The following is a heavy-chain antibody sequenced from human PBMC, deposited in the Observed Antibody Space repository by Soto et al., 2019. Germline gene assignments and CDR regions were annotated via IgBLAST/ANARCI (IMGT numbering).Heavy chain of an antibody. CDR2: IYPSDSDT. CDR1: GYSFSTFW. J-gene: IGHJ6*02. Sequence: LGESLKISCKGSGYSFSTFWIGWVRQMPGKGLEWMGIIYPSDSDTRYSPSFQGQVTISADKSSRTAYLQWSSLKASDSAMYYCARLPQDYSYHGMDVWGQGTKVTVAS. V-gene: IGHV5-51*01. CDR3: ARLPQDYSYHGMDV.